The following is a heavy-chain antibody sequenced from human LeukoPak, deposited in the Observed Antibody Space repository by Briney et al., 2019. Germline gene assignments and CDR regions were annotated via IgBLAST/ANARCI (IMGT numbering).Heavy chain of an antibody. V-gene: IGHV3-48*01. J-gene: IGHJ4*02. CDR2: ISSGSGTI. CDR1: GFTFSTSG. Sequence: GSLRLSCAASGFTFSTSGMNWVLQTPGKGLEWISYISSGSGTIYYADSVKGRFTISKDTAKNSLSLQMNSLRVEDTAVYYCATGPNTSPFDYWGQGTLVTVSS. CDR3: ATGPNTSPFDY. D-gene: IGHD2-2*01.